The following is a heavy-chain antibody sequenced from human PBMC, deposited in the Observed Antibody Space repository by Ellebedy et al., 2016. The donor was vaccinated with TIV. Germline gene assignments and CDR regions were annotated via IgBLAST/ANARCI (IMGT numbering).Heavy chain of an antibody. CDR3: ARLRGADFVGS. Sequence: GESLKISCAASGFTFSSYLMSWVRQAPGKGLEWVANIKQDGSEKYYVDSVKGRFTISRDNAKNSLYLQMNSLRAEDTAVYYCARLRGADFVGSWGQGTLVTVSS. CDR2: IKQDGSEK. CDR1: GFTFSSYL. V-gene: IGHV3-7*01. D-gene: IGHD2-15*01. J-gene: IGHJ4*02.